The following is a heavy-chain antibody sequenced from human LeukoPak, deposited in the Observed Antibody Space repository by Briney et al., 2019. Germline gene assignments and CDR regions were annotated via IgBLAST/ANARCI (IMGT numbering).Heavy chain of an antibody. D-gene: IGHD1-14*01. V-gene: IGHV4-59*01. J-gene: IGHJ6*03. CDR2: IYYSGST. CDR1: GGSISSYY. CDR3: ARAASTGYYYYYMDV. Sequence: KPSETLSLTCTVSGGSISSYYWSWIRQPPGKGLEWVGYIYYSGSTNYNPSLKSRATISVDTSKNQFSLKLSSVTAADTAVYYCARAASTGYYYYYMDVWGKGTTVTVSS.